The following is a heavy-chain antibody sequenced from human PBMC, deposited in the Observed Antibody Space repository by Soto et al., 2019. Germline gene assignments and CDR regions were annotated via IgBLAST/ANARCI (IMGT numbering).Heavy chain of an antibody. J-gene: IGHJ5*02. CDR2: IRSKAYGGTT. CDR3: TRVKESPVWFDP. CDR1: GFTFGDYA. Sequence: GGSLRLSCTASGFTFGDYAMSWFRQAPGKGLEWVGFIRSKAYGGTTEYAASVKGRFTISRDNSKSIAYLQMNSLKTENTAVYYCTRVKESPVWFDPWGQGTLVTVSS. D-gene: IGHD3-10*01. V-gene: IGHV3-49*03.